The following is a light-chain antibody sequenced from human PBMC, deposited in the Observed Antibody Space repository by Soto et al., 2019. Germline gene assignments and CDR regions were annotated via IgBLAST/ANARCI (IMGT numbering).Light chain of an antibody. CDR2: STS. CDR1: TGAVTSGYD. J-gene: IGLJ2*01. V-gene: IGLV7-43*01. CDR3: LLYDGGAVV. Sequence: QTVVTQEPSLTVSPGGTVNLTCASSTGAVTSGYDPNWFQQKPGQAPRALIYSTSNQHSWTPARFSGSLLGGKAALTLSGVQPEDEAEYYCLLYDGGAVVFGGGTKVTVL.